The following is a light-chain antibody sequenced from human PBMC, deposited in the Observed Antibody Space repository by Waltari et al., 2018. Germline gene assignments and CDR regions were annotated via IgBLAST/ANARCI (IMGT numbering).Light chain of an antibody. J-gene: IGLJ3*02. Sequence: QSVLTQSPSASGTPGQRVTISCSGSSPNIGSNTVNWYKQVPGTAPKLLISTNNQGPSGFPDLFSASKSGTSASLAISWLQSEDEADYFCAAWDDSLNGWVFGGGTKLSVL. CDR3: AAWDDSLNGWV. V-gene: IGLV1-44*01. CDR2: TNN. CDR1: SPNIGSNT.